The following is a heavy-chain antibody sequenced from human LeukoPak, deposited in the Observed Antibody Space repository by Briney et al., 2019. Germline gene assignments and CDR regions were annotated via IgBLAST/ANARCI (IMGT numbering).Heavy chain of an antibody. CDR1: GGTFSSYA. CDR2: IIPILGIA. J-gene: IGHJ6*02. CDR3: ARPQLSYYDSLMDV. Sequence: ASVKVSCKASGGTFSSYAISWVRQAPGQGLEWMGRIIPILGIANYAQKFQGRVTITADRSTNTAYMELSSLRSEDTAVYYCARPQLSYYDSLMDVWGQGTTVIVSS. V-gene: IGHV1-69*04. D-gene: IGHD3-3*01.